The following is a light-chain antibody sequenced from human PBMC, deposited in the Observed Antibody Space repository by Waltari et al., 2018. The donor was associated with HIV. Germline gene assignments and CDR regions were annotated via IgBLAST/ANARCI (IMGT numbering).Light chain of an antibody. CDR3: AAWDDSLNGVV. J-gene: IGLJ2*01. CDR2: SNN. Sequence: QSVLTQPPSASGTPGQTVTISCSGSSSNIGSTTVNCYQQLPGTAPKLLIYSNNQRPSGVPDRFSGSKSGTSASLAISGLQSEDEADYYCAAWDDSLNGVVFGGGTKLTVL. V-gene: IGLV1-44*01. CDR1: SSNIGSTT.